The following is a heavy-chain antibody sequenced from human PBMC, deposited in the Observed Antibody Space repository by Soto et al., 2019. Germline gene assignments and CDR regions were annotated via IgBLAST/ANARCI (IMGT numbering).Heavy chain of an antibody. V-gene: IGHV3-30*18. J-gene: IGHJ6*02. CDR2: ISYDGSNK. D-gene: IGHD3-10*01. Sequence: GGSLRLSCAASGFTFSSYGMHWVRQAPGKGLEWVAVISYDGSNKYYADSVKGRFTISRDNSKNTLYLQMNSLRAEDTAVYYCAKDVGVVRYYYYGMDVWGQGTTVTVSS. CDR1: GFTFSSYG. CDR3: AKDVGVVRYYYYGMDV.